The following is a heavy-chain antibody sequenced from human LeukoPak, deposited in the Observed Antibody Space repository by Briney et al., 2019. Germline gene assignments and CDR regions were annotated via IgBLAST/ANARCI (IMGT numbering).Heavy chain of an antibody. CDR3: AKDLFHYDSCGYLSDY. CDR2: IWYDGSNK. J-gene: IGHJ4*02. V-gene: IGHV3-33*06. Sequence: GESLRLSCAASGFTFSSYGMHWVRQAPGKGLEWVAVIWYDGSNKYYADSVKGRFTISRDNSKNTLYLQMNSLRAEDTAAYYCAKDLFHYDSCGYLSDYWGQGTLVTVSS. D-gene: IGHD3-22*01. CDR1: GFTFSSYG.